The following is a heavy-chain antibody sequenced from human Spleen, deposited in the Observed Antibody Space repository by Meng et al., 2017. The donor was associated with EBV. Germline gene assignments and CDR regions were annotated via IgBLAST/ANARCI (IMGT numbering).Heavy chain of an antibody. J-gene: IGHJ4*02. D-gene: IGHD2-2*01. V-gene: IGHV4-34*01. Sequence: PQWGAGLLHPSGTLSLTCAVYGGSFTVSYWSWIRQSPGKGLEWIGEINNRGSTNYKPSLKSRVTISVDTSKNQFSLNLTSVTAADTAVYYCARGMVAAASLDWWGQGTLVTVSS. CDR1: GGSFTVSY. CDR3: ARGMVAAASLDW. CDR2: INNRGST.